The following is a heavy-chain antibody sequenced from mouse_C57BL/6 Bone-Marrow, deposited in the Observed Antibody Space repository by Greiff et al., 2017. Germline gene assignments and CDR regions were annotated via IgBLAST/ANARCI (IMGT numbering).Heavy chain of an antibody. CDR3: TRSLIYYGTNY. J-gene: IGHJ2*01. D-gene: IGHD1-1*01. CDR2: IDPEDGET. V-gene: IGHV14-2*01. CDR1: GFNIKDYY. Sequence: VQLQQSGAELVKPGASVKLPCTASGFNIKDYYIHWVKQRTEQGLEWIGRIDPEDGETKYAPKFQDKATITADTSSNTAYLQLSSLTSEDTAVYYCTRSLIYYGTNYWGQGTTLTVSS.